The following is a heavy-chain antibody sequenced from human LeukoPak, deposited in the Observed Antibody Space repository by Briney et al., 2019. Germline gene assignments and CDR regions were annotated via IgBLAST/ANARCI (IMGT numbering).Heavy chain of an antibody. CDR1: GFTDSSNY. J-gene: IGHJ6*02. V-gene: IGHV3-53*01. CDR3: ATSSSGRSYYYGMDV. D-gene: IGHD6-6*01. Sequence: GGSLRLSCAASGFTDSSNYMSWVRQAPGKGLEWVSVIYSGGSTYYADSVKGRFTISRDNSKNTLYLQMNSLRAEDTAVYYCATSSSGRSYYYGMDVWGQGTTVTVSS. CDR2: IYSGGST.